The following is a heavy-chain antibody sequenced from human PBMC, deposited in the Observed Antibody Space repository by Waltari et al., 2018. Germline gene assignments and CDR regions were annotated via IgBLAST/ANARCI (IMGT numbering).Heavy chain of an antibody. D-gene: IGHD3-10*01. CDR1: GGSISSGSYY. CDR3: ARGVRGWFGELSPSWFDP. Sequence: QVQLQESGPGLVKPSQTLSLTCTVSGGSISSGSYYGSWIRQPAGKGLEWIGRIYTSGSTNYNPSLKSRVTISVDTSKNQFSLKLSSVTAADTAVYYCARGVRGWFGELSPSWFDPWGQGTLVTVSS. V-gene: IGHV4-61*02. J-gene: IGHJ5*02. CDR2: IYTSGST.